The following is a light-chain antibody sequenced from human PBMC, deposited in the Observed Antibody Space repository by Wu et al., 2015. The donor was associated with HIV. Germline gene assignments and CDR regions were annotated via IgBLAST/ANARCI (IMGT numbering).Light chain of an antibody. CDR3: QKYNTAPWT. CDR1: RXLAP. J-gene: IGKJ1*01. V-gene: IGKV3-11*01. CDR2: MHP. Sequence: WSPGNGAILSWQGRVRXLAPLTTWYQQHPRPGSHGSSSMMHPKGDLASQTGSSGSGSGTDFTLTISSLQPEDVATYYCQKYNTAPWTFGQGTKVEMK.